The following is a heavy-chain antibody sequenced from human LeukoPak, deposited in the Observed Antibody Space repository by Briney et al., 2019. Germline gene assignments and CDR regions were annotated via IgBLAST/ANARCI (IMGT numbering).Heavy chain of an antibody. D-gene: IGHD6-19*01. Sequence: GGSLRLSCAASGFTFSNYWMTWVRQAPGKGLEWVANIKQDGSEKYYVDSVKGRFTVSRDNARNSLYLQMNSLRVEDTAVYYCARETGIPVAGLNPCYFDYWGQGTLVTVSS. CDR2: IKQDGSEK. CDR1: GFTFSNYW. J-gene: IGHJ4*02. V-gene: IGHV3-7*01. CDR3: ARETGIPVAGLNPCYFDY.